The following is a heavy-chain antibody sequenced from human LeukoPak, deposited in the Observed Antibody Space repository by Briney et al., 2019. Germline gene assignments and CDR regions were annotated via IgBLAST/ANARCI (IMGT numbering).Heavy chain of an antibody. CDR1: GFTFSSCS. J-gene: IGHJ4*02. D-gene: IGHD3-16*01. V-gene: IGHV3-48*04. CDR3: ARDKQAPYRGNGYFDY. Sequence: GGSLRLSCAAFGFTFSSCSMNWVRQAPGKGLEWVAYIRSNGATIYYADSVKGRFTLSRDNAKNSLYLQMNSLRAEDTAVYYCARDKQAPYRGNGYFDYWGQGTLVTVSS. CDR2: IRSNGATI.